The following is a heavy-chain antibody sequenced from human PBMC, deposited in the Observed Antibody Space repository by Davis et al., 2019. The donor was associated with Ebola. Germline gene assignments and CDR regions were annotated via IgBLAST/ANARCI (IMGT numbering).Heavy chain of an antibody. Sequence: PGGSLRLSCKGSGYTFTSYWIAWVRQVPGKGLEWMGSIYPGDSDTRYSPSFQGQVTISADKSISTAYLQWSSLKASDTAMYYCAKQESLYGSSDYWGQGTLVTVSS. J-gene: IGHJ4*02. D-gene: IGHD3-22*01. V-gene: IGHV5-51*01. CDR2: IYPGDSDT. CDR3: AKQESLYGSSDY. CDR1: GYTFTSYW.